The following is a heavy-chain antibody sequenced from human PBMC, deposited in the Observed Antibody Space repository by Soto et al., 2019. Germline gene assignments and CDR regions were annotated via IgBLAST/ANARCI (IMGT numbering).Heavy chain of an antibody. J-gene: IGHJ5*02. CDR1: GGSFSGYY. CDR3: ARGTRYCSSTRCPGNWFDP. V-gene: IGHV4-34*01. Sequence: PSETLSLTCAVYGGSFSGYYWSWIRQPPGKGLEWIGEINHSGSTNYNPSLKSRVTISVDTSKNQFSLKLSSVTAADTAVYYCARGTRYCSSTRCPGNWFDPCGQGTLVTVSS. CDR2: INHSGST. D-gene: IGHD2-2*01.